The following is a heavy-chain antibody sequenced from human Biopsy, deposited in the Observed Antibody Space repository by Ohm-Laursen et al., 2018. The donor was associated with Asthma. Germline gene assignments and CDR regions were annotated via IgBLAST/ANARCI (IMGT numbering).Heavy chain of an antibody. CDR3: ARVAGDYYGSARPYGMDV. CDR2: INTNTGNP. CDR1: GYTFTSYA. Sequence: ASVKVSCKASGYTFTSYAMIWVRQAPGQGLEWMGWINTNTGNPTYAQDFTGRFVFSLDTSVSTAYLQISSLKAEDTAVYYCARVAGDYYGSARPYGMDVWGQGTTVTVSS. J-gene: IGHJ6*02. V-gene: IGHV7-4-1*01. D-gene: IGHD3-10*01.